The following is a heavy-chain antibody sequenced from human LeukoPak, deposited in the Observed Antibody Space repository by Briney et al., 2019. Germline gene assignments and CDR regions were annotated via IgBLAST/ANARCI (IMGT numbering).Heavy chain of an antibody. Sequence: GGSLRLSCAASGFTFSSYQMTWVRQAPGKGLQWVSYITSTGTTIHYADSVKGRFTISRDNANNSLFLQMNRLRAEDTAVYYCARIYSSGRGNDALDIWGQGTMVSVSS. J-gene: IGHJ3*02. CDR3: ARIYSSGRGNDALDI. D-gene: IGHD6-19*01. CDR1: GFTFSSYQ. V-gene: IGHV3-48*03. CDR2: ITSTGTTI.